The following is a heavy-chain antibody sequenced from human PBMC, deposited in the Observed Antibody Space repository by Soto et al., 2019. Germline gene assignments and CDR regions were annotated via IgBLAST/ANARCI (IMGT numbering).Heavy chain of an antibody. J-gene: IGHJ4*02. V-gene: IGHV3-30-3*02. CDR1: GFTFSTYA. Sequence: GGSLRLSCAGSGFTFSTYAIHWVRQAPGQGLEWVAFISLSGRDHSYADSVKGRFTISRDNSKNTLYLQMNSLRAEDTAVYYCAKDKSTHGSDPFDYWGQGTLVTVSS. CDR3: AKDKSTHGSDPFDY. CDR2: ISLSGRDH.